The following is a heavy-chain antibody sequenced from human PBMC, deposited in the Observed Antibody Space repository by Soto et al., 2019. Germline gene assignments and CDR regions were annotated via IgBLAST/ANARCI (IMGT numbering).Heavy chain of an antibody. CDR1: GYTFTAYG. CDR3: ARSIALGHYYYMYV. CDR2: VSAYNGVT. Sequence: QVHLVQSGAEVKGPGDSMKVSCKTSGYTFTAYGINWVRQAPGQGLEWMGWVSAYNGVTNYAQKLHGRVAMTTATSTKTAYMELRSLRPDDTAVYYCARSIALGHYYYMYVWGIGTTVTVSS. J-gene: IGHJ6*03. D-gene: IGHD2-21*01. V-gene: IGHV1-18*01.